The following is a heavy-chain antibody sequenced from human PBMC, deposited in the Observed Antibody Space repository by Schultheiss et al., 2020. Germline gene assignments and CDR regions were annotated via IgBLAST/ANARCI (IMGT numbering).Heavy chain of an antibody. Sequence: SQTLSLTCTVSGGSISSGDYYWSWIRQPPGKGLEWIGYIYYSGSTYYNPSLKSRVTISVDTSKNQFSLKLSSVTAADTAVYYCAREGGGSGRIDYWGQGTLVNVSS. CDR1: GGSISSGDYY. CDR2: IYYSGST. D-gene: IGHD3-10*01. CDR3: AREGGGSGRIDY. J-gene: IGHJ4*02. V-gene: IGHV4-30-4*01.